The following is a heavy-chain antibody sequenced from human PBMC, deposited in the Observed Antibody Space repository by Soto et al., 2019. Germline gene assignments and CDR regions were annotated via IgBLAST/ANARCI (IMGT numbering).Heavy chain of an antibody. D-gene: IGHD6-13*01. CDR3: ARQLSGSSPFDY. Sequence: PGGSLRLSCAASGFTFSSYSMNWVRQAPGKGLEWVSSISSSSSYIYYADSVKGRFTISRDNAKNSLYLQMNSLRAEDTAVYYCARQLSGSSPFDYWGQGTMVTVSS. CDR1: GFTFSSYS. V-gene: IGHV3-21*01. J-gene: IGHJ4*02. CDR2: ISSSSSYI.